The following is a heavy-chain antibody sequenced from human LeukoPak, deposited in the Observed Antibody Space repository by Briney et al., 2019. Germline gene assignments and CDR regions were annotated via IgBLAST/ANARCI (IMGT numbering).Heavy chain of an antibody. Sequence: GGSLTLSCAASGFTFSSYSMNWVRQAPGKGLEWVSSISSSSSYIHYTDSVKGRYTISRDNAKNSLYLQMNSLRAEDTAVYYCARPDIPSYGYYYMDVWGKGTTVTISS. CDR3: ARPDIPSYGYYYMDV. CDR1: GFTFSSYS. D-gene: IGHD2-15*01. J-gene: IGHJ6*03. V-gene: IGHV3-21*01. CDR2: ISSSSSYI.